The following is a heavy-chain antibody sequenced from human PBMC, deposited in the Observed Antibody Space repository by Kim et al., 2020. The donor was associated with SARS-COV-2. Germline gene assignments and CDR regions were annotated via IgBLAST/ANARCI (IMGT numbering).Heavy chain of an antibody. CDR1: GFTFSSFS. CDR2: IASGGDRT. V-gene: IGHV3-23*01. J-gene: IGHJ3*02. Sequence: LSLTCAASGFTFSSFSMAWVRQAPGKGLEWVSTIASGGDRTYYAESVKGRFTVSRDNSKNALYLQLNSLRVDDTAVYYCAKSSAFDIWGQGTLVTVS. CDR3: AKSSAFDI.